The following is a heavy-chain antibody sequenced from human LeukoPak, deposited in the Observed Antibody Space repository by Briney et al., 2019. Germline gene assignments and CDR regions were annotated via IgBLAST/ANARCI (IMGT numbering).Heavy chain of an antibody. D-gene: IGHD5-18*01. CDR3: AKALSPYTAMVDY. Sequence: GGSLRLSCAASGFTFSSYGMHWVRQAPGKGVEWVAVISYDGSNKYYADSVKGRFTISRDNSKNTLYLQMNSLRAEDTAVYYCAKALSPYTAMVDYWGQGTLVTVSS. CDR2: ISYDGSNK. J-gene: IGHJ4*02. CDR1: GFTFSSYG. V-gene: IGHV3-30*18.